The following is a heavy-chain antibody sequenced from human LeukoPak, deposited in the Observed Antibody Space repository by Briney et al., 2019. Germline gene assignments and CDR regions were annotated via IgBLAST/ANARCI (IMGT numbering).Heavy chain of an antibody. Sequence: SETLSLTCTVSGGSISSSSYYWGWIRQPPGKGLEWIGSIYYSGSTYYNPSLKSRVTISVDTSKNQFSLKLSSVTAADTAVYYCARVYYYYYYMDVWGKGTTVTVSS. CDR3: ARVYYYYYYMDV. J-gene: IGHJ6*03. CDR2: IYYSGST. CDR1: GGSISSSSYY. V-gene: IGHV4-39*07.